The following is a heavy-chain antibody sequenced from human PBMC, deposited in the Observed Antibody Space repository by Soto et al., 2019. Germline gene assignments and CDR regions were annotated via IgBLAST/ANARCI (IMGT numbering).Heavy chain of an antibody. Sequence: GGSLRLSCAASGFTFSSYSMNWVRQAPGKGLERVSYISSSSSTIYYADSVKGRFTISRDNAKNSLYLQMNSLRAEDTAVYYCARAVDYGDNHWAFDIWGQGTMVTVSS. CDR2: ISSSSSTI. CDR3: ARAVDYGDNHWAFDI. J-gene: IGHJ3*02. D-gene: IGHD4-17*01. V-gene: IGHV3-48*01. CDR1: GFTFSSYS.